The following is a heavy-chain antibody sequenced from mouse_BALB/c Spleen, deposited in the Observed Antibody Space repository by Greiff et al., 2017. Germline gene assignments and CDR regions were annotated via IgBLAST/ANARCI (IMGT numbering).Heavy chain of an antibody. J-gene: IGHJ1*01. CDR1: GFTFSSYA. CDR3: ARGVIYDGYWYFDV. V-gene: IGHV5-6-5*01. D-gene: IGHD2-3*01. Sequence: DVKLVESGGGLVKPGGSLKLSCAASGFTFSSYAMSWVRQTPEKRLEWVASISSGGSTYYPDSVKGRFTISRDNARNILYLQMSSLRSEDTAMYYCARGVIYDGYWYFDVWGAGTTVTVSS. CDR2: ISSGGST.